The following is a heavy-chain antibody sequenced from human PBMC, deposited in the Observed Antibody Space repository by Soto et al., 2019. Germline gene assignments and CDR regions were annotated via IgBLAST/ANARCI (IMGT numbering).Heavy chain of an antibody. CDR3: VHRGDYRDSSGFYHPHFDY. D-gene: IGHD3-22*01. J-gene: IGHJ4*02. CDR1: GFSLRDSLLS. V-gene: IGHV2-5*02. CDR2: IYWDDDT. Sequence: SGPTLVNPTQTLTLTCTFSGFSLRDSLLSVGWVRQPPGMALEWLALIYWDDDTRYSPSLKNRLTVTKDSSRNQVVLTLTNVDPADTGTYFCVHRGDYRDSSGFYHPHFDYWGQGTLVTVSS.